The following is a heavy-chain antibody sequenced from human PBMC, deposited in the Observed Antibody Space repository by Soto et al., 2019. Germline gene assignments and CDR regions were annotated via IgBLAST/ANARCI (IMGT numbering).Heavy chain of an antibody. J-gene: IGHJ4*02. Sequence: GGSLRLSCAASGFTFSSYAMSWVRQAPGKGLEWVSTISGSDGRTYSTDSVEGRFTISRDNSRNTAYLQMNSLRVEDTAVYYGAKGVSQYTPLALFDYWGRGTLVTVSS. CDR3: AKGVSQYTPLALFDY. CDR1: GFTFSSYA. CDR2: ISGSDGRT. V-gene: IGHV3-23*01. D-gene: IGHD5-18*01.